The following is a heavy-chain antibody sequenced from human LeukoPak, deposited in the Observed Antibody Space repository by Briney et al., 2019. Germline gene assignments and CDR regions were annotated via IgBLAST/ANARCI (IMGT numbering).Heavy chain of an antibody. V-gene: IGHV5-51*01. J-gene: IGHJ4*02. Sequence: GESLKISCKSSGYNFTSYWIAWVRQMPGKGLEWMGIIYPGDSDTRYNPSFQGQVTLSADKSINTAYLQWSSLKASDTAMYYCARHSTTCSGNSCYSGNYDYRGQGTLVTVSS. CDR3: ARHSTTCSGNSCYSGNYDY. D-gene: IGHD2-15*01. CDR1: GYNFTSYW. CDR2: IYPGDSDT.